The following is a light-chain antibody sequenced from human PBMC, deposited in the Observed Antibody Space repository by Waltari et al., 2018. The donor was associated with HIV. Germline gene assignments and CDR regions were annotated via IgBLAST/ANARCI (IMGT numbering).Light chain of an antibody. CDR2: DDS. J-gene: IGLJ3*02. CDR3: QVWDVNSDWV. Sequence: SYVLTQPPSVSVAPGQTARLTCGGDNIGSKTVHWYQQKPGQAPVLVVYDDSDRPSGLPERFSGSNSGNTATLTISRVEAGDEADYYCQVWDVNSDWVFGGGTKLTVL. CDR1: NIGSKT. V-gene: IGLV3-21*02.